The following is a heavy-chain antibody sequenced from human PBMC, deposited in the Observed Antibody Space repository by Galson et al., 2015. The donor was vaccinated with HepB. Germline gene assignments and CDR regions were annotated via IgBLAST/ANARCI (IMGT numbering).Heavy chain of an antibody. J-gene: IGHJ5*02. V-gene: IGHV1-69*04. CDR1: GGTFSSYT. Sequence: SVKVSCKASGGTFSSYTISWVRQAPGQGLEWMGRIIPILGIANYAQKFQGRVTITADKSTSTAYMELSSLRSEDTAVYYCAREVEGYYDSSGYSSNWFDPWGQGTLVTVSS. D-gene: IGHD3-22*01. CDR2: IIPILGIA. CDR3: AREVEGYYDSSGYSSNWFDP.